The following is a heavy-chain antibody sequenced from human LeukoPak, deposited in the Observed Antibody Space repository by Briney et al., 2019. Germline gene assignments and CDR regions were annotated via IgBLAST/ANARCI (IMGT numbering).Heavy chain of an antibody. D-gene: IGHD3-10*01. V-gene: IGHV3-21*01. J-gene: IGHJ6*02. CDR2: ISSSSNYI. CDR3: ARGDRPMVPQAMDV. CDR1: GFTFSSYS. Sequence: KPGGSLRLSCAASGFTFSSYSMNWVRQAPGKGLEWVSSISSSSNYIYYADSVKGRFTISRDNAKNSLYLLMNSLRAEDAAVYYCARGDRPMVPQAMDVWGQGTTVTVSS.